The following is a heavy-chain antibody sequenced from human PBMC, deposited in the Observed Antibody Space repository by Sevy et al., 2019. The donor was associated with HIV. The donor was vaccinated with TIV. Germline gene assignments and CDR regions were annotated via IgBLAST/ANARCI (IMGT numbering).Heavy chain of an antibody. CDR3: SKSSGYYDSSGYPSDY. J-gene: IGHJ4*02. D-gene: IGHD3-22*01. Sequence: GRSLRLSCAASGFTFDNYAMSWVRQAPGTGLEWVSAISGGGGSTYYADSVKGRFTISRDNSKNTLYLQMNSLRAEDTAVYYCSKSSGYYDSSGYPSDYWGQGTLVTVSS. V-gene: IGHV3-23*01. CDR2: ISGGGGST. CDR1: GFTFDNYA.